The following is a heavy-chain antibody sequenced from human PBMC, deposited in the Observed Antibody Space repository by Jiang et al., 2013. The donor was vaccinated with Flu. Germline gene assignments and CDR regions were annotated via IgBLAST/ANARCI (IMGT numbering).Heavy chain of an antibody. Sequence: SGYIFTNYYLNWVQQAPGQGFEWMGLINPSGAGTRYAQKFQGGVTMTSDTSTSTVYVELSSLRSEDAAVYFCARGSSSWTYAFDVWGHGTMVTVSS. D-gene: IGHD6-13*01. CDR1: GYIFTNYY. CDR3: ARGSSSWTYAFDV. CDR2: INPSGAGT. J-gene: IGHJ3*01. V-gene: IGHV1-46*01.